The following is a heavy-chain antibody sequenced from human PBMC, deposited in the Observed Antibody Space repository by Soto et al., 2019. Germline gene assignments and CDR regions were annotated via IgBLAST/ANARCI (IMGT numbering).Heavy chain of an antibody. Sequence: VGSLRLSCAASGFTFSSYAMSWVRQAPTKGLEWVAAISGSGGTTLYADSLKGRFTISRDNSKNTLYLQMNSLRGEDTARYYCAKEFGGPPDYFDYWGQGTLVTVSS. J-gene: IGHJ4*01. CDR2: ISGSGGTT. V-gene: IGHV3-23*01. D-gene: IGHD3-16*01. CDR3: AKEFGGPPDYFDY. CDR1: GFTFSSYA.